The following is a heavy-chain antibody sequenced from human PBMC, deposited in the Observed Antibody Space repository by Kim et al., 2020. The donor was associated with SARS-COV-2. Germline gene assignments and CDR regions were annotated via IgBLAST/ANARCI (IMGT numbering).Heavy chain of an antibody. Sequence: ASVKVSCKASGYTFTSYGISWVRQAPGQGLEWMGWISAYNGNTNYAQKLQGRVTMTTDTFTSTAYMELRSLRSDDTAVYYCARDGYIYYYYGMDVWGQGTTVTVSS. CDR3: ARDGYIYYYYGMDV. V-gene: IGHV1-18*01. J-gene: IGHJ6*02. CDR2: ISAYNGNT. CDR1: GYTFTSYG. D-gene: IGHD5-12*01.